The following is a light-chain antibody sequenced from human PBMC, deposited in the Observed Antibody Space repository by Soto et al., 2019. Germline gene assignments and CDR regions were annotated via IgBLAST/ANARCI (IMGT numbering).Light chain of an antibody. J-gene: IGKJ1*01. CDR1: QSVSNN. CDR2: DAS. V-gene: IGKV3-15*01. Sequence: ILMTQSPATLSVSPGERATLSCRASQSVSNNLAWYQQKPGQAPRLLIYDASTRATGIPARFSGSGSGTEFNLTISGLQSEDFAVYYCQQYNNWHPWTFGQGTKVEIK. CDR3: QQYNNWHPWT.